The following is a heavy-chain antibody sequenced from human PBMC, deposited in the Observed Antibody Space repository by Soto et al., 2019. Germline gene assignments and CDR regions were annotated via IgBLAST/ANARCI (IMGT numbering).Heavy chain of an antibody. D-gene: IGHD4-17*01. Sequence: QVQLQESGPGLVKPSETLSLTCTVSGGSISSYYWSWIRQPPGKGLELIGYIYYSGSTNYNPSLTSRVTISVDTSKNQFYLKLSSVTAAETAVYYCAISIRTTVTTTVFDYWGQGTLVAVSS. V-gene: IGHV4-59*01. J-gene: IGHJ4*02. CDR2: IYYSGST. CDR1: GGSISSYY. CDR3: AISIRTTVTTTVFDY.